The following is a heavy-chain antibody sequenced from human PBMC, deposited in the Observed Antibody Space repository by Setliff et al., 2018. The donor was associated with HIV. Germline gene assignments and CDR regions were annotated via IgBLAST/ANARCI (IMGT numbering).Heavy chain of an antibody. D-gene: IGHD4-17*01. CDR2: INSRGTYI. CDR1: GFILSNYA. Sequence: GSLRLSCAASGFILSNYAVSWVRQAPGKGLEWVSGINSRGTYIYYADSVKGRFTISRDNSKNTLYPQMNSLRAEDTAVYYCAKDHRTTTAYYFDYWGQGTLVTVSS. V-gene: IGHV3-23*05. CDR3: AKDHRTTTAYYFDY. J-gene: IGHJ4*02.